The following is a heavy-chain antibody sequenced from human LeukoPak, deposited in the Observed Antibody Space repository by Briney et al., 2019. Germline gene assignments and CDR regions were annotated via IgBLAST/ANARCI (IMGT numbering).Heavy chain of an antibody. CDR1: GGTFSNYA. Sequence: SVKVSCKASGGTFSNYAISWVRQAPGQGLEWMGGIIPIFGTANYAQKFQGRVTITADKSTSTAYMELSSLRSEDTAVYYCASHQDYYDSSLSGDYFDYWGQGTLVTVSS. J-gene: IGHJ4*02. V-gene: IGHV1-69*06. CDR3: ASHQDYYDSSLSGDYFDY. D-gene: IGHD3-22*01. CDR2: IIPIFGTA.